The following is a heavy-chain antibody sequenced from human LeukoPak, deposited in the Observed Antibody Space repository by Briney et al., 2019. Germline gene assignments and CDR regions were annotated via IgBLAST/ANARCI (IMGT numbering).Heavy chain of an antibody. D-gene: IGHD3-10*01. J-gene: IGHJ4*02. V-gene: IGHV4-38-2*01. Sequence: PSETLSLTCAVSGYSISIGYYWGWIRQPPGKGLEWIGSIYHSGSTYYNPSLKSRVTISVDTSKNQFSLMLSSVSAEDTAVYYCARRITMVRGVIISLLYFDYWGQGTLVTASS. CDR3: ARRITMVRGVIISLLYFDY. CDR1: GYSISIGYY. CDR2: IYHSGST.